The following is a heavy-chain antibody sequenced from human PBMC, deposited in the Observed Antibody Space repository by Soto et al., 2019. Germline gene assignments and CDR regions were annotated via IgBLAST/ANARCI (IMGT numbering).Heavy chain of an antibody. J-gene: IGHJ3*02. CDR3: AKDYHGDYPLGMNDALDI. V-gene: IGHV3-23*01. D-gene: IGHD4-17*01. Sequence: EVQLLESGGGLVQPGGSLRLSCAASGFTFSSYAMSWVRQAPGKGLEWVSAISGSGGSTYYADSVKGRFTISRDNSKNTLYLQMNSLRAEDTAVYYCAKDYHGDYPLGMNDALDIWGQGTMVTVSS. CDR2: ISGSGGST. CDR1: GFTFSSYA.